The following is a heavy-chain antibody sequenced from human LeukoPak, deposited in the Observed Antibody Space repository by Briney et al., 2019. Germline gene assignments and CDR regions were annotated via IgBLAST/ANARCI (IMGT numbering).Heavy chain of an antibody. D-gene: IGHD2-8*01. CDR2: IYTSGST. V-gene: IGHV4-4*07. Sequence: SETLSLTCTVSGGSISSYYWSWIRQPAGKGLEWIGRIYTSGSTNYNPSLKSRVTMSVDTSKNQFSLKLSSVTAADTAVYYCARAPHDIVLMVYAIPDYFDYWGQGTLVTVSS. CDR1: GGSISSYY. J-gene: IGHJ4*02. CDR3: ARAPHDIVLMVYAIPDYFDY.